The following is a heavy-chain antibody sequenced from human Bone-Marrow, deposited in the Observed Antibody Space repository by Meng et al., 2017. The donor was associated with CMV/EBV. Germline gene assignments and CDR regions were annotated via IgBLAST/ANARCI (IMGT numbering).Heavy chain of an antibody. J-gene: IGHJ6*02. CDR3: ARQGVAQFSTPYHYYYGMDV. CDR2: IYHSGST. Sequence: SETLSLTCTVSGYSISSGYYWGWIRQPPGKGLEWIGSIYHSGSTYYNPSLKSRVTISVDTSKNQFYLQLNSVTAADTAVYYCARQGVAQFSTPYHYYYGMDVWGQGTTVTVSS. D-gene: IGHD4-23*01. V-gene: IGHV4-38-2*02. CDR1: GYSISSGYY.